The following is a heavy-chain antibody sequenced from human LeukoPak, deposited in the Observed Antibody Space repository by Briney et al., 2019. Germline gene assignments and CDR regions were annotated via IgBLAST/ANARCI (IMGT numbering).Heavy chain of an antibody. J-gene: IGHJ4*02. Sequence: GGSLRLSCVTSGFTFSDTWMSWVRQAPGKGLEWVGRIKRKVDDETKNYAAPVRGRFTISRDYSKNKVYLKMDSLRTEDTAVYYCTADTFESSRYSHDYWGQGALVTVSS. CDR1: GFTFSDTW. D-gene: IGHD3-22*01. CDR2: IKRKVDDETK. CDR3: TADTFESSRYSHDY. V-gene: IGHV3-15*01.